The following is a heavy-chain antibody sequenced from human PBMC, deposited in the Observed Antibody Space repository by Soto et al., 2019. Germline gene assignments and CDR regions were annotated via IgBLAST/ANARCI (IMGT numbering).Heavy chain of an antibody. CDR1: GYTFTSYG. D-gene: IGHD1-20*01. CDR3: ATDQYNWNYYYYYGMDV. Sequence: ASVKVSCKASGYTFTSYGISWVRQAPGQGLEWMGWISAYNGNTNYAQKLQGRVTMTTDTSTSTAYMELSRLRSDGTAVYYCATDQYNWNYYYYYGMDVWGQGTTVTVSS. V-gene: IGHV1-18*04. J-gene: IGHJ6*02. CDR2: ISAYNGNT.